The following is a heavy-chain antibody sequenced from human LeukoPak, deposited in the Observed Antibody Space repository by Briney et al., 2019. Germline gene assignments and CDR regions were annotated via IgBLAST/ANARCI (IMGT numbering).Heavy chain of an antibody. CDR1: GFIFSSYG. Sequence: QAGGSLRLSCAASGFIFSSYGMHWVRQAPGKGLEWVAGISYDGSSQKYADSVKGRFTISRDNSKNTLYLQMNSLRAEDTAVYYCAKDDLWSGHDKYWGQGTLVTVSS. J-gene: IGHJ4*02. D-gene: IGHD3-3*01. CDR3: AKDDLWSGHDKY. CDR2: ISYDGSSQ. V-gene: IGHV3-30*18.